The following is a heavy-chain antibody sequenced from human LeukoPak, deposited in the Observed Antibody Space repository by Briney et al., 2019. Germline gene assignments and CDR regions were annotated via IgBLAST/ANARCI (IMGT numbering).Heavy chain of an antibody. CDR2: IYHSGST. CDR1: GGSISSYY. J-gene: IGHJ4*02. CDR3: TRHGRAAAVFEY. V-gene: IGHV4-59*08. Sequence: SETLSLTCTVSGGSISSYYWSWIRQPPGKGLEWIGYIYHSGSTNYNPSLKSRVTMSVDSSKNQFSLKLSSVTAADTAVYYCTRHGRAAAVFEYWGQGTLVTVSS. D-gene: IGHD6-13*01.